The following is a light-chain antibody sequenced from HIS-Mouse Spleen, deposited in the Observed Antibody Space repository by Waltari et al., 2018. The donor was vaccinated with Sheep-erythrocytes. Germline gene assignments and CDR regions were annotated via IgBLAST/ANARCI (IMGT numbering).Light chain of an antibody. CDR1: QGISRY. CDR2: AAS. J-gene: IGKJ2*01. CDR3: QQYYSYPYT. V-gene: IGKV1-8*01. Sequence: AIRMTQSPSSLSASTGDRVTITCRASQGISRYLAWYQQKPGKAPKLLIYAASTLQRGVPSRFSGSGSGTDFTLTISCLQSEDFATYYCQQYYSYPYTFGQGTKLEIK.